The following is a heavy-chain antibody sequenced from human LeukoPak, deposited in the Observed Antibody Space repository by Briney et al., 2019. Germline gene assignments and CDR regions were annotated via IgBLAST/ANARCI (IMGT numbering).Heavy chain of an antibody. CDR2: IRYDGSKK. Sequence: GGSLRLSCAASGFTFSSSGMHWVRQAPGKGLEWEAFIRYDGSKKYYADSVRGRFTISRDNSKNTLYLQMNSLRAEDTAVYYCAKGDTYAFQGDYWGQGTLVTVSS. CDR3: AKGDTYAFQGDY. V-gene: IGHV3-30*02. D-gene: IGHD2-2*01. J-gene: IGHJ4*02. CDR1: GFTFSSSG.